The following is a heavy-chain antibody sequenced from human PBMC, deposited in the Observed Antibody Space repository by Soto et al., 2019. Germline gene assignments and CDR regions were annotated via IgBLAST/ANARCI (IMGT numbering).Heavy chain of an antibody. J-gene: IGHJ6*03. D-gene: IGHD3-9*01. V-gene: IGHV4-59*08. Sequence: SETLSLTCSVSGGSISGYYWSWIRQPPGNGLEWIGYIHYSGSTNQSPSLKSRVTISLDTSKHQFSLKLSSVTAADTAVYYCARHQVNYDILTGYNYYYMDVWGKGTTVTVSS. CDR1: GGSISGYY. CDR3: ARHQVNYDILTGYNYYYMDV. CDR2: IHYSGST.